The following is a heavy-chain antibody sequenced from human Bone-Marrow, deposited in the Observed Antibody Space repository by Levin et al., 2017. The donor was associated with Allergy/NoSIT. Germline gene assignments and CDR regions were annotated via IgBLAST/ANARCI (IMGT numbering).Heavy chain of an antibody. CDR1: GFTFNNYA. D-gene: IGHD2-21*02. Sequence: HSGGSLRLSCAASGFTFNNYALHWVRQAPGKGLEWVAGISYDGNNKYYADSVKGRFTISRDNSKNTMNLQMNSLRTEDTAVYYCTRVLVVVTTSSYFGMDVWGQGTTVTVSS. CDR2: ISYDGNNK. V-gene: IGHV3-30-3*01. CDR3: TRVLVVVTTSSYFGMDV. J-gene: IGHJ6*02.